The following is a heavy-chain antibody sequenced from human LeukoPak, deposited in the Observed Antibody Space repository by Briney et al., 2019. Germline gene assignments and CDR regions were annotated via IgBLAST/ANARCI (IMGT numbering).Heavy chain of an antibody. CDR3: ARDIVVAGNDY. CDR2: ISSGSSYI. V-gene: IGHV3-21*01. Sequence: PGGSLRLSCAASGFTFSSYSMNWVRQAPGKGLEWVSSISSGSSYIYYADSVKGRFTISRDNSKNSLYLQMNSLRAEDTAVYYCARDIVVAGNDYWGQGTLVTVSS. D-gene: IGHD2-21*01. CDR1: GFTFSSYS. J-gene: IGHJ4*02.